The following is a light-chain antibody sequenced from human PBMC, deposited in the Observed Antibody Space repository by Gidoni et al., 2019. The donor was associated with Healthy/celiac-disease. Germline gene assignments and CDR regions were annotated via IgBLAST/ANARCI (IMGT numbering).Light chain of an antibody. V-gene: IGLV1-47*01. J-gene: IGLJ2*01. CDR3: AAWDDSLSVV. CDR1: SSNIGSNY. CDR2: RNN. Sequence: QSVLTQPPSASGPPGQRVTISCSGSSSNIGSNYVYWYQQLPGTAPKLLIDRNNQRPSGVPDRFSGSKSGTSASLAISGLRSEDEADYYCAAWDDSLSVVFGGGTKLTVL.